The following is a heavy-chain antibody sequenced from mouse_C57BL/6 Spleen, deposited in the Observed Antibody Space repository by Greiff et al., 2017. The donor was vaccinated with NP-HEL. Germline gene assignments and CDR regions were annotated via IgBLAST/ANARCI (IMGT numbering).Heavy chain of an antibody. J-gene: IGHJ1*03. V-gene: IGHV1-61*01. D-gene: IGHD4-1*01. Sequence: QVQLQQPGAELVRPGSSVKLSCKASGYTFTSYWMDWVKQRPGQGLEWIGNIYPSDSETHYNQKVKDKATLTVDKSSSTAYMQLSSLTSEDSAVYYCATWDRYWYFDVWGTGTTVTVSS. CDR3: ATWDRYWYFDV. CDR1: GYTFTSYW. CDR2: IYPSDSET.